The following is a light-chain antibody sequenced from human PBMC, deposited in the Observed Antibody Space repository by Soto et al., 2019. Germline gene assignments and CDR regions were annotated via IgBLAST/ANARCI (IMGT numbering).Light chain of an antibody. CDR3: AKWDDDLNAAV. CDR1: SSNIAGNT. CDR2: IND. Sequence: QSALTQPPSLSGTPGQRVTISCSGSSSNIAGNTVHWYQHLPGTAPKLLIYINDQRPSGVPGRFSASTSGTSASLAISGLQSDDEADYYCAKWDDDLNAAVFGGGTQLTVL. J-gene: IGLJ7*01. V-gene: IGLV1-44*01.